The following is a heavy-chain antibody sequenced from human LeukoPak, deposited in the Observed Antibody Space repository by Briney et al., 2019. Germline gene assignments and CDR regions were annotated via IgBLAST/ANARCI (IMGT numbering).Heavy chain of an antibody. CDR2: IYSGGST. V-gene: IGHV3-66*01. J-gene: IGHJ4*02. D-gene: IGHD6-19*01. Sequence: GGSLRLSCAASGFTVSSNYMSWVRQAPGKGLEWVSVIYSGGSTYYADSVKGRFTISRDNSKNTLYLQMNSLRAEDTAVYYCARAGSGWNYFDYWGQGTLVTVSS. CDR3: ARAGSGWNYFDY. CDR1: GFTVSSNY.